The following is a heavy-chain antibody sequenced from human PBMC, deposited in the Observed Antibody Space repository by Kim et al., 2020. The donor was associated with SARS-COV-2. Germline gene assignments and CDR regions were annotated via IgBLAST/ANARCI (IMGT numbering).Heavy chain of an antibody. D-gene: IGHD5-18*01. CDR2: K. J-gene: IGHJ3*02. Sequence: KYYVDSVKGRFTISRDNAMNSLYLQMSSLRAEDTAVDYCASSGEDSYGYHAFDIWGQGTMFTVSS. V-gene: IGHV3-7*03. CDR3: ASSGEDSYGYHAFDI.